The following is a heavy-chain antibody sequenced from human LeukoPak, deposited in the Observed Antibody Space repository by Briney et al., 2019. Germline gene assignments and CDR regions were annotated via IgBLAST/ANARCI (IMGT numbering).Heavy chain of an antibody. CDR2: ISYDGKYE. D-gene: IGHD1-26*01. V-gene: IGHV3-30*18. CDR1: GFTFSNYG. CDR3: AKGDSGSYFYIGIDY. J-gene: IGHJ4*02. Sequence: GRSLRLSCAASGFTFSNYGMNWVRQAPGKGLEWVAVISYDGKYEYYADSVKGRFSISRDNSKNTLYVQMSRLRAEDTAVYYCAKGDSGSYFYIGIDYWGQGTPVTVSS.